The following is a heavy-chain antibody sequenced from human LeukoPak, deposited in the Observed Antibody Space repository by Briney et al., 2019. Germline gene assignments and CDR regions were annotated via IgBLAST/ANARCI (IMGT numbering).Heavy chain of an antibody. J-gene: IGHJ4*02. D-gene: IGHD4-17*01. CDR3: ARAGGDYVWRN. V-gene: IGHV3-21*01. Sequence: PGGSLRLSCAASGFTFSTSAMSWVRQAPGKGLEWVSSISSSSSYIYYADSVKGRFTISRDNAKNSLYLQMNSLRAEDTAVYYCARAGGDYVWRNWGQGTLVTVSS. CDR1: GFTFSTSA. CDR2: ISSSSSYI.